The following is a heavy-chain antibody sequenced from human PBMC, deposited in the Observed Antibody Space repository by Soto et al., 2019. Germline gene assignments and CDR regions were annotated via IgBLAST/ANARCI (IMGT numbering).Heavy chain of an antibody. Sequence: QVQLVQSGAEVKKPGSSVKVSCKASGGTFSSYAISWVRQAPGQGLEWMGGIIPIFGTANYAQKFQGRVTITADESTSTDYMELSSLRSEDTAVYYCARVRRTVAAHGGFDYWGQGTLVTVSS. D-gene: IGHD6-13*01. CDR2: IIPIFGTA. CDR3: ARVRRTVAAHGGFDY. CDR1: GGTFSSYA. J-gene: IGHJ4*02. V-gene: IGHV1-69*01.